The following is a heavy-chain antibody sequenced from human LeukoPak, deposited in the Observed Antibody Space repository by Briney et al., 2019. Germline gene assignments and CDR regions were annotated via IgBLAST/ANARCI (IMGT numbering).Heavy chain of an antibody. Sequence: ASVKVSCKASGGTFSSYAISWVRQAPGQGLEWMGWINTNTGNPTYAQGFTGRFVFSLDTSVSTAYLQISSLKAEDTAVYYCARDRKAGCSSTSCYTGRLRFDPWGQGTLVTVSS. CDR2: INTNTGNP. J-gene: IGHJ5*02. V-gene: IGHV7-4-1*02. D-gene: IGHD2-2*02. CDR1: GGTFSSYA. CDR3: ARDRKAGCSSTSCYTGRLRFDP.